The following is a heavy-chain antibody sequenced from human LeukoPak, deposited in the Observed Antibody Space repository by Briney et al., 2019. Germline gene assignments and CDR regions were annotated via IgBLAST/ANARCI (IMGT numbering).Heavy chain of an antibody. CDR1: GYTFTSYG. Sequence: GASVKVSCKASGYTFTSYGISWVRQAPGQGLEWMGWISAYNGNTNYAQKLQGRVTMTTDTSTSTAYMELSSLRSEDTAVYYCARPRYDSSGSHSNYEYFQHWGQGTLVTVSS. V-gene: IGHV1-18*01. CDR3: ARPRYDSSGSHSNYEYFQH. J-gene: IGHJ1*01. CDR2: ISAYNGNT. D-gene: IGHD3-22*01.